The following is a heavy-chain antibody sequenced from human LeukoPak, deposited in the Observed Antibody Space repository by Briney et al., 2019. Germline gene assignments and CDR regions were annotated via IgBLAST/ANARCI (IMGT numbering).Heavy chain of an antibody. Sequence: SVKVSCKASGGTFSSYAISWVRQAPGQGLEWMGGIIPIFGTANYAQKFQGRVTITTDESTSTAYMELSSLRSEDTAVYYCARTGHSSSWSNWFDPWGQGTLVTVSS. J-gene: IGHJ5*02. D-gene: IGHD6-13*01. V-gene: IGHV1-69*05. CDR1: GGTFSSYA. CDR2: IIPIFGTA. CDR3: ARTGHSSSWSNWFDP.